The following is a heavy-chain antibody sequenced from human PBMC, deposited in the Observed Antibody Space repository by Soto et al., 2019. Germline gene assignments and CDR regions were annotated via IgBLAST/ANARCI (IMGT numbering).Heavy chain of an antibody. CDR2: VHYSGSV. CDR3: AREGIAAAGPRFDY. CDR1: GGSISFDHYH. D-gene: IGHD6-13*01. Sequence: SETLSLTCTVSGGSISFDHYHWTWIRQPPGKGLEWIGYVHYSGSVLYNPSLQSRGSISVDTSKNQFSLKLSSVTAADTAVYYCAREGIAAAGPRFDYWGQGTLVTVSS. J-gene: IGHJ4*02. V-gene: IGHV4-30-4*02.